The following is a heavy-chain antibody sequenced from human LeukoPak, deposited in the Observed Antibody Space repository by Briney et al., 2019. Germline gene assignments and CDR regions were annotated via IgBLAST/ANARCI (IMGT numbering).Heavy chain of an antibody. Sequence: SETLSLTCTVSGYSLSSGYYWGWIRQPPGKGLEWIGSIYYSGSTYYNPSLKSRVTISVDTSKNQFSLKLSSVTAADTAVYYCASIRGYSGYAGVRIDYWGQGTLVTVSS. CDR2: IYYSGST. CDR1: GYSLSSGYY. V-gene: IGHV4-38-2*02. D-gene: IGHD5-12*01. CDR3: ASIRGYSGYAGVRIDY. J-gene: IGHJ4*02.